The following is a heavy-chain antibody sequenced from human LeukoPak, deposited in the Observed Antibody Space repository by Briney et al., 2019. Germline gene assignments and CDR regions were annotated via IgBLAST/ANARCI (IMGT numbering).Heavy chain of an antibody. CDR2: INPNSGGT. CDR1: GGTFSSYA. J-gene: IGHJ6*02. D-gene: IGHD2-2*01. Sequence: ASVKVSCKASGGTFSSYAISWVRQAPGQGLEWMGWINPNSGGTNYAQKFQGRVTMTRDTSISTAYMELSRLRSDDTAVYYCASLSLVVPAAKKYNGLDVWGQGTTVTVSS. V-gene: IGHV1-2*02. CDR3: ASLSLVVPAAKKYNGLDV.